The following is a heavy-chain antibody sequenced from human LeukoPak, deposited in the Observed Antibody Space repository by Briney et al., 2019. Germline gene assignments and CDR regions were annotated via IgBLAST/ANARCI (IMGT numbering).Heavy chain of an antibody. J-gene: IGHJ4*02. CDR1: GFTFSSYS. D-gene: IGHD6-19*01. V-gene: IGHV3-30*18. CDR2: ISYDGSNK. Sequence: PGGSLRLSCAASGFTFSSYSMNWVRQAPGKGLEWVAVISYDGSNKYYADSVKGRFTISRDNSKNTLYLQMNSLRAEDTAVYYCAKDPSRIAVAGLIDYWGQGTLVTVSS. CDR3: AKDPSRIAVAGLIDY.